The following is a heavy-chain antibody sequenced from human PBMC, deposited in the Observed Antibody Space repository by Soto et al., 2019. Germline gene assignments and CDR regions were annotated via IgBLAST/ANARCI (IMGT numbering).Heavy chain of an antibody. J-gene: IGHJ4*02. CDR1: GFIFSSYW. D-gene: IGHD3-22*01. CDR3: ARAKKGDSSVGGVDY. V-gene: IGHV3-74*01. Sequence: EVQLVESGGGLVQPGGSLRLSCAASGFIFSSYWMHWVRQAPGKGLVWVSRISSDGSSTSYADSVKGRFTISRDNAKNTLYLQMNSLRAEDTAVYYCARAKKGDSSVGGVDYWGQGTLVTVSS. CDR2: ISSDGSST.